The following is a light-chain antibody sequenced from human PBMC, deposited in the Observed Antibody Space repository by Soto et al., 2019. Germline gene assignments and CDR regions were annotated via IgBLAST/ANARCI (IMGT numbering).Light chain of an antibody. Sequence: IGLTQSPGTLSLSPGERATLSCRASQSVSNNYLAWYQQKPGQAPRLLIYGASNRATGIPDRFSGSGSGTDFTLTISRLEPEDFAVYYCQQYGNSPVTFGQRTRLAIK. CDR2: GAS. J-gene: IGKJ5*01. CDR3: QQYGNSPVT. CDR1: QSVSNNY. V-gene: IGKV3-20*01.